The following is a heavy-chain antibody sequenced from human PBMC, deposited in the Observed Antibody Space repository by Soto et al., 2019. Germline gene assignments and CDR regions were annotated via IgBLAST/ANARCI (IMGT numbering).Heavy chain of an antibody. Sequence: GSLSPSCASSGFSLSSYAMSSVRQAPGKGLEWDSAISVRGGSTYYADSVKDRFTISRDNAKNTVYLQMNSLRAEDTAVYYCAKRGYCSSTSCAFYYYYGMDVWGQGTTVPVSS. CDR3: AKRGYCSSTSCAFYYYYGMDV. CDR2: ISVRGGST. D-gene: IGHD2-2*01. CDR1: GFSLSSYA. J-gene: IGHJ6*02. V-gene: IGHV3-23*01.